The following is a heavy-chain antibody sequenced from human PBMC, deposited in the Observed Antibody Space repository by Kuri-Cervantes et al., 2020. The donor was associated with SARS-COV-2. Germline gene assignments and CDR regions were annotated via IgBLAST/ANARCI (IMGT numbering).Heavy chain of an antibody. J-gene: IGHJ6*02. Sequence: GESLKISCAASGFTFSSYAMHWVRQAPGKGLEWVAVISYDGSNKYHADSVKGRFTISRDNSKNTLYLQMNSLRAEDTAVYYCVRDHRDGYNWSSFFGGMDVWGQGTTVTV. V-gene: IGHV3-30-3*01. CDR3: VRDHRDGYNWSSFFGGMDV. CDR2: ISYDGSNK. CDR1: GFTFSSYA. D-gene: IGHD5-24*01.